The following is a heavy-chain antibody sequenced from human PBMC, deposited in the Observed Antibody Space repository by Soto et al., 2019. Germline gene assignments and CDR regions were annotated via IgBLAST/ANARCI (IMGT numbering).Heavy chain of an antibody. CDR1: GGSISSSSYY. CDR3: ARKLTYGDSFDY. Sequence: QLQLQESGPGLVKPSETLSLTCTVSGGSISSSSYYWGWIRQPPGKGLQWIGSIYYSGSTYYNPSLNSRVTISVDTSKNQFSMELSSVTAADTAVYYCARKLTYGDSFDYWGQGTLVTVSS. CDR2: IYYSGST. V-gene: IGHV4-39*01. J-gene: IGHJ4*02. D-gene: IGHD4-17*01.